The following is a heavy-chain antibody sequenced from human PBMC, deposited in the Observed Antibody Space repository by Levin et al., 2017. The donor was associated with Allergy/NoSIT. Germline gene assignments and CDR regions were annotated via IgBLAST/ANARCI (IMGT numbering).Heavy chain of an antibody. Sequence: ASVKVSCKASGYTFTGYYMHWVRQAPGQGLEWMGWINPNSGGTNYAQKFQGRVTMTRDTSISTAYMELSRLRSDDTAVYYCAREPLHQLTMTTVTTGLLDYYYGMDVWGQGTTVTVSS. V-gene: IGHV1-2*02. CDR3: AREPLHQLTMTTVTTGLLDYYYGMDV. D-gene: IGHD4-17*01. J-gene: IGHJ6*02. CDR2: INPNSGGT. CDR1: GYTFTGYY.